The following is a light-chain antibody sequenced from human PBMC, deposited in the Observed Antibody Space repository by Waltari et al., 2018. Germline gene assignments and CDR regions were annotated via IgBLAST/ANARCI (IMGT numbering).Light chain of an antibody. V-gene: IGKV4-1*01. J-gene: IGKJ1*01. CDR2: WAS. CDR1: QSVLYSSNNKNY. Sequence: DIVMIQSPDSLAVSLGERATINCKSSQSVLYSSNNKNYLAWYQQKPGQPPKLLIYWASTRASGVPDRFSGSGSGTDFTLTISSLQAEDVAVYYCQQYYSTPCTFGQGTKVEIK. CDR3: QQYYSTPCT.